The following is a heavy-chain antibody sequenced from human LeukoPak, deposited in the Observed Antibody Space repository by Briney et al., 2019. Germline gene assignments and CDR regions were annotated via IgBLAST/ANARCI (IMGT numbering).Heavy chain of an antibody. J-gene: IGHJ6*02. CDR3: ARQSGLATAAQLGYGMDV. CDR2: IYYSGTT. D-gene: IGHD6-13*01. V-gene: IGHV4-39*01. CDR1: GGSISSDSYY. Sequence: SETLSLTCIVSGGSISSDSYYWGWIRQPTGKGLEWIASIYYSGTTHYNPSLKNRVTTSVDTSRNQFSLNLNSVTAADTAVYYCARQSGLATAAQLGYGMDVWGQGTTVTVSS.